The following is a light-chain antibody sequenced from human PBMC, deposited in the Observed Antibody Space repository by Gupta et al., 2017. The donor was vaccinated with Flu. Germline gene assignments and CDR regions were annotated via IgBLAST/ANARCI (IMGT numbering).Light chain of an antibody. Sequence: EIVLTQSPDFQSVTPKEKVTITCRAGQSIGGTLHWYQQKPDQSPKLLIRYAPQSFSGVPSRFSGSGSGTDFTLTINSLEAEDAATYYCQQTSDLPWTFGQGTKVEIK. J-gene: IGKJ1*01. V-gene: IGKV6-21*01. CDR1: QSIGGT. CDR3: QQTSDLPWT. CDR2: YAP.